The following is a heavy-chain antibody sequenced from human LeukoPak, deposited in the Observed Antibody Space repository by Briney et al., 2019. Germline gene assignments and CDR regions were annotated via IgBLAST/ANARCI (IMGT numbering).Heavy chain of an antibody. Sequence: GGSLRLSCAASAFTFSSYWMHWVRQAPGKGLVWVSRINSDGSSTSYADSVKGRFTISRDNAKNSLYLQMNSLRAEDTAVYYCATYSSSPTRVDYWGQGTLVTVSS. CDR3: ATYSSSPTRVDY. CDR2: INSDGSST. D-gene: IGHD6-6*01. J-gene: IGHJ4*02. V-gene: IGHV3-74*01. CDR1: AFTFSSYW.